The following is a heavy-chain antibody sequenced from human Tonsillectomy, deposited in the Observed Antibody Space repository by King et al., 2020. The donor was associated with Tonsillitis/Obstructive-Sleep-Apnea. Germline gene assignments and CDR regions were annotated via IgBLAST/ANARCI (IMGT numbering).Heavy chain of an antibody. J-gene: IGHJ6*02. V-gene: IGHV5-51*01. Sequence: QLVQSGAEVKKPGESLKISCKGSGYSFSSYWIAWVRQMPGKGLEWMGIIYPGDSDTTYSPSFQGQVTFSADKSISTAYLQWSSLKASDTAMYYCARRGTAAGTSEVGYGMDVWGQGTTVTVSS. D-gene: IGHD6-13*01. CDR1: GYSFSSYW. CDR2: IYPGDSDT. CDR3: ARRGTAAGTSEVGYGMDV.